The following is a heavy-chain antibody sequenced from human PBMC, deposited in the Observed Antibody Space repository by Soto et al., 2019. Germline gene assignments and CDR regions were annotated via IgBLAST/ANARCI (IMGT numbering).Heavy chain of an antibody. Sequence: PGGSLSLSCAASGFTFINYWMTWVRQVPGKGLEWVSVISGSGGSTYYADSVKGRFTISRDNSKNTLYLQMNSLRAEDTAVYYCAKDLSGRYYDFDYWGQGTLVTVSS. CDR1: GFTFINYW. CDR3: AKDLSGRYYDFDY. D-gene: IGHD1-26*01. J-gene: IGHJ4*02. CDR2: ISGSGGST. V-gene: IGHV3-23*01.